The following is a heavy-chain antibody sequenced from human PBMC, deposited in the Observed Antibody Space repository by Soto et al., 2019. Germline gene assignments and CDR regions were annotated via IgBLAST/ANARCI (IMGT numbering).Heavy chain of an antibody. CDR2: IDANGPST. CDR3: ARTSYSSGFFNYYHYYYMDV. D-gene: IGHD6-19*01. J-gene: IGHJ6*03. CDR1: GFNFGSYA. V-gene: IGHV3-23*01. Sequence: GGSLRLSCVVSGFNFGSYAMTWVRQAPGKGLEWVSSIDANGPSTYYADSVKGRFTISRDNSKNTLYLQMNSLRAEDTAVYYCARTSYSSGFFNYYHYYYMDVWGKGTTVTVSS.